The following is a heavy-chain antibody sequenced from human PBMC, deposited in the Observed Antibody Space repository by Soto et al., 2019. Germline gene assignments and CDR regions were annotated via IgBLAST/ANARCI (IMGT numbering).Heavy chain of an antibody. CDR3: ARQSWALSAAGTGYFDS. CDR2: IYYSGST. CDR1: GGSISSYY. V-gene: IGHV4-59*08. D-gene: IGHD6-13*01. Sequence: SETLSLTCTVSGGSISSYYWSWIRQPPGKGLEWIGYIYYSGSTNYNPSLKSRVTISVDTSKNQFSLKLSSVTAADTAVYYCARQSWALSAAGTGYFDSWGQGTLVTVSS. J-gene: IGHJ4*02.